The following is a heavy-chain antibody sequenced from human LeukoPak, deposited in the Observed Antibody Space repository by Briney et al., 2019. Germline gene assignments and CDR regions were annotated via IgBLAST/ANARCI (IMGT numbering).Heavy chain of an antibody. CDR3: ARDTTYGAADI. Sequence: QPGGSLRLSCAASGFTFSSFEMNWVRQAPGKGLEWVADINPDGSVFYYVDSVKGRFTISRDNARNTLYLQMNSLRDEDTAMYYCARDTTYGAADIWGQGTVVTVTS. J-gene: IGHJ3*02. CDR2: INPDGSVF. D-gene: IGHD4-17*01. V-gene: IGHV3-7*05. CDR1: GFTFSSFE.